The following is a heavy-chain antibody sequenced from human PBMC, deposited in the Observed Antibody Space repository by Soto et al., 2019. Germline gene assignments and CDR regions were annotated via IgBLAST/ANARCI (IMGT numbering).Heavy chain of an antibody. D-gene: IGHD2-2*01. J-gene: IGHJ4*02. CDR3: TARYCVSASCPVAS. V-gene: IGHV3-15*07. Sequence: EVQLVESGGGLVKPGGSLRLSCAASGFTFSNAYMNWARQAPGKGLEWVGRIKSKTDGGTTYYAEPGKGRFNISRDDSKNTLYLQRKSLKAEDTAGYYFTARYCVSASCPVASWGQGTLVNVSS. CDR2: IKSKTDGGTT. CDR1: GFTFSNAY.